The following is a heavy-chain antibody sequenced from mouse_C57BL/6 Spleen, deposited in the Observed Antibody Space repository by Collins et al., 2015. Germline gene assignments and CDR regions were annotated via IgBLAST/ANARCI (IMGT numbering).Heavy chain of an antibody. CDR3: ARRADPIYAMDY. Sequence: EVQLVESGGDLVKPGGSLKLSCAASGFTFSSYGMSWVRQTPDKRLEWVATISSGGSYTYYPDSVKGRFTISRDNAKNTLYLQMSSLKSEDTAMYYCARRADPIYAMDYWGQGTSVTVSS. V-gene: IGHV5-6*01. CDR2: ISSGGSYT. D-gene: IGHD6-5*01. CDR1: GFTFSSYG. J-gene: IGHJ4*01.